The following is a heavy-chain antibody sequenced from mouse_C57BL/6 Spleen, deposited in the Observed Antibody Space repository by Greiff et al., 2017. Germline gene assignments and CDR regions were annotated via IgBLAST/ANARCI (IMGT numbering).Heavy chain of an antibody. CDR3: ARNGYDGAWFAY. Sequence: VQLKQSVAELVRPGASVKLSCTASGFNIKNTSMHWVKQRPEQGLEWIGRIDPANGSTKYAPKFQGKATITADTSSNTAYLQLSSLTSEDTAIYYCARNGYDGAWFAYWGQGTLVTVSA. CDR1: GFNIKNTS. D-gene: IGHD2-2*01. V-gene: IGHV14-3*01. J-gene: IGHJ3*01. CDR2: IDPANGST.